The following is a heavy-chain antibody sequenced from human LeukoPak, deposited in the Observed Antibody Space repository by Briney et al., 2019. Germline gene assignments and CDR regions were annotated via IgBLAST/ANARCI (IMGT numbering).Heavy chain of an antibody. J-gene: IGHJ4*02. V-gene: IGHV3-23*01. Sequence: GGSLRLSCAASGFPFSSHGMHWVRQAPGKGLEWVSAISGSGGSTYYADSVKGRFTISRDNSKNSLYLQMNSLRAEDTAVYYCVRGGYDILTGTNGGFFDYWGQGTLVTVSS. CDR2: ISGSGGST. CDR1: GFPFSSHG. CDR3: VRGGYDILTGTNGGFFDY. D-gene: IGHD3-9*01.